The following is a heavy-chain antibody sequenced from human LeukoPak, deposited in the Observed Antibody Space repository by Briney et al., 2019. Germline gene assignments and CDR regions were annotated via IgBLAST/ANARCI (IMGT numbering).Heavy chain of an antibody. D-gene: IGHD6-13*01. Sequence: SETLSLTCTVSGGSISSYYWSWIRQPPGKGLEWIGYIYYSGSTNYNPSLKSRVTISVDTSKNQFSLKLSSVTAADTAVYYCAKSLRGSYSCSWYSFTTPRNDAFDIWGQGTMVTVSS. CDR3: AKSLRGSYSCSWYSFTTPRNDAFDI. CDR2: IYYSGST. CDR1: GGSISSYY. J-gene: IGHJ3*02. V-gene: IGHV4-59*01.